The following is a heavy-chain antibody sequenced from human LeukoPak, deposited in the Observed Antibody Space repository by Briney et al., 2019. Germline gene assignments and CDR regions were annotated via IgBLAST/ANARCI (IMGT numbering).Heavy chain of an antibody. CDR1: GYTFTSYG. CDR3: ATQPTAMVIPVY. Sequence: ASVNVSRKASGYTFTSYGISWVRQAPGQGLEWMGWISAYNGNTNYAQKLQGRVTMTTDTSTSTAYMELRSLRSDDTAVYYCATQPTAMVIPVYWGQGTLVTVSS. J-gene: IGHJ4*02. D-gene: IGHD5-18*01. V-gene: IGHV1-18*01. CDR2: ISAYNGNT.